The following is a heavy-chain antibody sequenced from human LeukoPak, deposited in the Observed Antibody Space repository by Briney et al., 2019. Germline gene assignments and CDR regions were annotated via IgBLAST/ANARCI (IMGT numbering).Heavy chain of an antibody. Sequence: PGRSLRLSCTASGFTFSSYGMHWVRQAPGKGLEWVAVISYTGSNKYYADSVKGRFTISRDNSKSTVYLQVNSLRAEDSAVYYCAKQCMVRGVIPYYFDSWGQGALVTVSS. D-gene: IGHD3-10*01. CDR1: GFTFSSYG. V-gene: IGHV3-30*18. J-gene: IGHJ4*02. CDR3: AKQCMVRGVIPYYFDS. CDR2: ISYTGSNK.